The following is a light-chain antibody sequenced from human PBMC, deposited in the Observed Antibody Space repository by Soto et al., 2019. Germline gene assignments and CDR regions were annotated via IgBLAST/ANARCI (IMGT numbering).Light chain of an antibody. Sequence: EIVLTQSPGTLSLSPGERATLSCRASQSVSSSYLGWYQQKPGQAPRLLIYGASRRATAIPDRFSGSGSGTDFTLTISRLEPEDFAVYYCQRYGSSPLYTFGQGTKLEIK. CDR1: QSVSSSY. CDR3: QRYGSSPLYT. CDR2: GAS. J-gene: IGKJ2*01. V-gene: IGKV3-20*01.